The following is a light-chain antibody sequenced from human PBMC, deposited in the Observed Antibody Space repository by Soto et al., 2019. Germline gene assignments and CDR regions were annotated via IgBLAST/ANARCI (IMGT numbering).Light chain of an antibody. V-gene: IGKV1-5*03. Sequence: DIQMTQSPSTMSAYVGDRVTITCRASQSISSWLAWYQQKPGKAPKLLIYKASSLESGVPSRFSGSGSGTEFTLTISSLQPDDFATHYCQQYNSYPSTFGQGTRLEIK. CDR3: QQYNSYPST. CDR2: KAS. J-gene: IGKJ5*01. CDR1: QSISSW.